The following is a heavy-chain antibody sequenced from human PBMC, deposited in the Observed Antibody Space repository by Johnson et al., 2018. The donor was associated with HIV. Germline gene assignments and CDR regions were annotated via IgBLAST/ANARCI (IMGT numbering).Heavy chain of an antibody. CDR3: ARGRGPRGAFEI. Sequence: VQLVESGGGLVQPGGSLRLSCAASGFTFRSYDMHWVRQATGKGLEWVSAIGTAGDTYYPASVKGRFTISRDNSKNTLYLQMNSLRAEDTAVYYCARGRGPRGAFEIWGQGTMVTVSS. CDR2: IGTAGDT. D-gene: IGHD3-16*01. V-gene: IGHV3-13*01. CDR1: GFTFRSYD. J-gene: IGHJ3*02.